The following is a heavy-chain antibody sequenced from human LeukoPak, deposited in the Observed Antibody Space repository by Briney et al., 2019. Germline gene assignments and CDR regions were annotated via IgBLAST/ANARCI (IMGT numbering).Heavy chain of an antibody. CDR1: GGSFSGYY. Sequence: PSETLSLTCAVYGGSFSGYYWSWIRQPPGKELEWIGEINHSGSTNYNPSLKSRVTISVDTSKNQFSLKLSSVTAADTAVYYCARGEEDGGNDIYYYYGMDVWGQGTTATVSS. CDR3: ARGEEDGGNDIYYYYGMDV. CDR2: INHSGST. J-gene: IGHJ6*02. D-gene: IGHD4-23*01. V-gene: IGHV4-34*01.